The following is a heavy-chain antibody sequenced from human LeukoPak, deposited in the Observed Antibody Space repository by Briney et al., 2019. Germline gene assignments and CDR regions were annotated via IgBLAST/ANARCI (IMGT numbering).Heavy chain of an antibody. CDR3: ARVGGDEGAFDI. CDR1: GGSISSSNW. CDR2: IYHSGST. Sequence: SETLSLTCAVSGGSISSSNWWSWVRQPPGKGLEWIGEIYHSGSTNYNPSLKSRVTISVDKSKYQFSLKLSSVTAADTAVYYCARVGGDEGAFDIWGQGTMVTVSS. J-gene: IGHJ3*02. D-gene: IGHD4-17*01. V-gene: IGHV4-4*02.